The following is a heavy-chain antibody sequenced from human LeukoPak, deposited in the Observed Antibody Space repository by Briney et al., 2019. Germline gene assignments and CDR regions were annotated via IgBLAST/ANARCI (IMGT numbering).Heavy chain of an antibody. CDR1: GGSISSGDYY. V-gene: IGHV4-30-4*08. CDR3: ASWYYYGSGQRGLDY. D-gene: IGHD3-10*01. CDR2: IYYSGST. J-gene: IGHJ4*02. Sequence: TLSLTCTVSGGSISSGDYYWSWIRQPPGKGLEWIGYIYYSGSTYYNPSLKSRITISVDTSKNQFSLKLSSVTAADTAVYYCASWYYYGSGQRGLDYWGQGTLVTVSS.